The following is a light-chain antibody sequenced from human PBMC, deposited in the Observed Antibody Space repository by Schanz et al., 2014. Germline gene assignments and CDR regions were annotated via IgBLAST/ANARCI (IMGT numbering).Light chain of an antibody. CDR3: AVWDDSLSGGV. J-gene: IGLJ3*02. Sequence: QSVLTQPPSASGTPGQRVTISCSGSSSNIGSNYVYWYQQLPGTAPKLLIYRNNQRPLGVPDRFSGSKSGTSASLAISGLRSEDEADYYCAVWDDSLSGGVFGGGTKL. CDR1: SSNIGSNY. CDR2: RNN. V-gene: IGLV1-47*01.